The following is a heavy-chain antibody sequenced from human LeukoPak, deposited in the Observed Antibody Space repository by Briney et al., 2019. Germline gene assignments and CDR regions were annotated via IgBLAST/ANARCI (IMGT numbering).Heavy chain of an antibody. Sequence: SVKVSCKASGGTFSSYAISWVRQAPGQELEWMGGIIPIFGTANYAQKFQGRVTITTDESTSTAYMELSSLRSEDTAVYYCARDRRYSSSSSYYYYYYMDVWGKGTTVTVSS. CDR3: ARDRRYSSSSSYYYYYYMDV. CDR2: IIPIFGTA. CDR1: GGTFSSYA. J-gene: IGHJ6*03. D-gene: IGHD6-6*01. V-gene: IGHV1-69*05.